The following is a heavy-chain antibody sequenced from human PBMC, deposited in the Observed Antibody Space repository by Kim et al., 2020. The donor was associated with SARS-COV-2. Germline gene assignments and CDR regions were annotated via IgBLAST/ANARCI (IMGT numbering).Heavy chain of an antibody. V-gene: IGHV3-21*01. D-gene: IGHD3-9*01. Sequence: GGSLRLSCAASGFTFSSYSMNWVRQAPGKGLEWVSSISSSSSYIYYADSVKGRFTISRDNAKNSLYLQMNSLRAEDTAVYYCARDPTYYDILTGYLGLDYWGQGTLVTVSS. J-gene: IGHJ4*02. CDR3: ARDPTYYDILTGYLGLDY. CDR1: GFTFSSYS. CDR2: ISSSSSYI.